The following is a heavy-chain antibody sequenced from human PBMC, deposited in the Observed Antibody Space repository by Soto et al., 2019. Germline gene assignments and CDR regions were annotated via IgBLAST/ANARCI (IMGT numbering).Heavy chain of an antibody. CDR1: GYTFTSYG. CDR2: ISAYNGNT. CDR3: ARGGVGVPAAIFAFDI. J-gene: IGHJ3*02. Sequence: ASVKVSCKASGYTFTSYGISWVRQAPGQGLEWMGWISAYNGNTNYAQKLQGRVTMTTDTSTSTAYMERRSLRSDATALYYGARGGVGVPAAIFAFDIWGQGTMVTGSS. V-gene: IGHV1-18*01. D-gene: IGHD2-2*01.